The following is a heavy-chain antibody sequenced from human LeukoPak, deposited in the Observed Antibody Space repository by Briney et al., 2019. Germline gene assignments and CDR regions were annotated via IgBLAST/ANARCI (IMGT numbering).Heavy chain of an antibody. D-gene: IGHD3-10*01. CDR1: GFIFSDYY. CDR3: ARDGHAYGRGSPHY. V-gene: IGHV3-11*01. CDR2: ISSSGSTK. Sequence: GGSLRLSCAASGFIFSDYYMSWNRQAPGKGLEWVSYISSSGSTKYYADSVKGRFTISRDNAKNSYLQMNSLRAEDTAVYYCARDGHAYGRGSPHYWGQGTLVTVSS. J-gene: IGHJ4*02.